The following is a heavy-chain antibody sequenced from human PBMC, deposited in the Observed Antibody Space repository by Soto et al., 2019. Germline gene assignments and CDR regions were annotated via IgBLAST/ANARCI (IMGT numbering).Heavy chain of an antibody. J-gene: IGHJ1*01. D-gene: IGHD4-17*01. Sequence: GGSLRLSCATSGFTFRNYAMTWVRQAPGEGLEWVSTISGGTTYYADSVKGRFTISRDNAKNSLYLQMNSLRAEDTAVYYCARDYGDYPEYFQHWGQGTLVTVSS. CDR3: ARDYGDYPEYFQH. V-gene: IGHV3-21*01. CDR1: GFTFRNYA. CDR2: ISGGTT.